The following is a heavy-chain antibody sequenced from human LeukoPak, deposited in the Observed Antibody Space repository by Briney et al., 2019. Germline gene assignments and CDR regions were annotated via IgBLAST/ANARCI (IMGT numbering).Heavy chain of an antibody. CDR2: ISVYNGNT. V-gene: IGHV1-18*01. D-gene: IGHD3-22*01. Sequence: ASVKVSCKASGYTFSSYGISWVRQAPGQGLEWMGWISVYNGNTNYAQKFQGRVTITADESTSTAYMELSSLRSEDTAVYYCARNVYYYDSSGYPDYWSQGTLVTVSS. J-gene: IGHJ4*02. CDR1: GYTFSSYG. CDR3: ARNVYYYDSSGYPDY.